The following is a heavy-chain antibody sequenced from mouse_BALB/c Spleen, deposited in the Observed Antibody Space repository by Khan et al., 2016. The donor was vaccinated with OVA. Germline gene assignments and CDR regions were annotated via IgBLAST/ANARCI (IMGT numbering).Heavy chain of an antibody. Sequence: QVQLKQSGPGLVAPSQNLSITCTVSGFSLSDYGVSWIRQPPGKGLEWLGVIWGGGSTYYNSALKSRLSISKDNSKSQVFLKMISLQSDDTAMFDCAKGVWSYYYTLDYWGQGTSVTVSS. CDR2: IWGGGST. V-gene: IGHV2-6-5*01. CDR3: AKGVWSYYYTLDY. CDR1: GFSLSDYG. J-gene: IGHJ4*01.